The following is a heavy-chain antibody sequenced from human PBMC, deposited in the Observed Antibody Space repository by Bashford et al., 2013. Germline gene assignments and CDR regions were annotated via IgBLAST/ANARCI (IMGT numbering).Heavy chain of an antibody. CDR3: ARGGAARLDYYYYGMDV. J-gene: IGHJ6*02. CDR1: GGSISSYY. D-gene: IGHD6-6*01. CDR2: IYDSGST. Sequence: SETLSLTCTVSGGSISSYYWSWIRQGXGLEWIGYIYDSGSTYYNPSLKSRVTISVDTSKNQFSLKLSSVTAADTAVYYCARGGAARLDYYYYGMDVWGQGTTVTVSS. V-gene: IGHV4-59*06.